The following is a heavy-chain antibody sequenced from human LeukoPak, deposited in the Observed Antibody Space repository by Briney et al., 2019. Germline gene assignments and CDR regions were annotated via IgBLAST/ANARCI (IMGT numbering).Heavy chain of an antibody. J-gene: IGHJ4*02. CDR3: VRDLRGVEPPPPHQKY. D-gene: IGHD1-14*01. Sequence: GGSLRLSCSASGFTFTSFAMHWVRRAPRKGLEYVSAISSSGSNIFYADSVKGRFTISRDNSKSTLYLQMSGLRTDDTAVYYCVRDLRGVEPPPPHQKYWGQGTLVTVSS. CDR2: ISSSGSNI. V-gene: IGHV3-64D*06. CDR1: GFTFTSFA.